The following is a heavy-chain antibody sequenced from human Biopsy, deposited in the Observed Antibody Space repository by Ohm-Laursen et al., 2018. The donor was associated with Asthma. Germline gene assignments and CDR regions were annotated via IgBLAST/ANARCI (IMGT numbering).Heavy chain of an antibody. CDR3: ARAGQCSSTSCYNPGWFDP. CDR1: GGPFSGYY. D-gene: IGHD2-2*01. CDR2: INHSGST. Sequence: GTLSLTCAVYGGPFSGYYWSWIRQPPGKGLEWIGEINHSGSTNYNPSLKSRVTISVDTSKNRFSLKLSSVTAADTAVYYCARAGQCSSTSCYNPGWFDPWGQGTLVTVSS. V-gene: IGHV4-34*01. J-gene: IGHJ5*02.